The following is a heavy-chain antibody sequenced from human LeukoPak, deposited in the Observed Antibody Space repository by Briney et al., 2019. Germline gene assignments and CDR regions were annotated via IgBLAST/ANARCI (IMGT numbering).Heavy chain of an antibody. CDR1: GFTFSSYA. CDR2: ISGSGGST. V-gene: IGHV3-23*01. Sequence: GGSLRLSCAASGFTFSSYAMSWVRQAPGKGLEWVSAISGSGGSTYYADSVKGRFTISRDNSKNTLYLQMNSLRAEDTAVYYCAKAFSGFVVSKAAARGFDYWGGGSLVTVSS. D-gene: IGHD2-15*01. CDR3: AKAFSGFVVSKAAARGFDY. J-gene: IGHJ4*02.